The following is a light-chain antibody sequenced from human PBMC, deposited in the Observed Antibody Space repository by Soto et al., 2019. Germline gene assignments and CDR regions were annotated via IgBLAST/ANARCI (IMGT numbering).Light chain of an antibody. Sequence: SYELTQPPSVSVSPGQTASITCSGDKLGDKYACWYQQKPGQSPVLVMYQDNKRPSGIPERFSGSNSGNTATLTISGTQAMDEADYFCQAWDSSTGVVFGGGTKVTVL. CDR1: KLGDKY. J-gene: IGLJ2*01. CDR3: QAWDSSTGVV. V-gene: IGLV3-1*01. CDR2: QDN.